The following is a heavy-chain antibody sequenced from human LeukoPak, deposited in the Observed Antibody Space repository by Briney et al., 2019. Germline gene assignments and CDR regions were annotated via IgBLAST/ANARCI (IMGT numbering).Heavy chain of an antibody. J-gene: IGHJ4*02. CDR2: ISWNSGSI. CDR3: AKDVGGGDWDNYFDY. Sequence: GGSLRLSCAASGFTFDDYAMHWVRQAPGKGLEWVSGISWNSGSIGYADSVKGRFTTSRDNAKNSLYLQMNSLRAEDMALYYCAKDVGGGDWDNYFDYWGQGTLVTVSS. V-gene: IGHV3-9*03. D-gene: IGHD2-21*02. CDR1: GFTFDDYA.